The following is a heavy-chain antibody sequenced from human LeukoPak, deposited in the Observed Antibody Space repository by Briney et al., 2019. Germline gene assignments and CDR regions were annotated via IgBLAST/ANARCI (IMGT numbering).Heavy chain of an antibody. Sequence: ASVKVSCKASGGTFSSYAISWVRQAPGQGLEWMGRIIPILGIANYAQKFQGRVTITADKSTSTAYMELSSLRSEDTAVYYCARDEYSSGPNYYYYGMDVWGQGTTVTVSS. CDR1: GGTFSSYA. J-gene: IGHJ6*02. CDR3: ARDEYSSGPNYYYYGMDV. CDR2: IIPILGIA. D-gene: IGHD6-19*01. V-gene: IGHV1-69*04.